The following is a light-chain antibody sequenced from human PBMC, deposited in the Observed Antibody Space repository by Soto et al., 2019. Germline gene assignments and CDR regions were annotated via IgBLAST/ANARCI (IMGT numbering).Light chain of an antibody. Sequence: DIQMTQSPSTLSASVGDRVTITCRASQSISSWLAWYQQKPGKAPKLLIYKASSLESGVPSRFSGSGSGTEFTLTISSLQPEDFATYYCLQHNSYPRTFGQGTKVDIK. CDR3: LQHNSYPRT. J-gene: IGKJ1*01. CDR2: KAS. CDR1: QSISSW. V-gene: IGKV1-5*03.